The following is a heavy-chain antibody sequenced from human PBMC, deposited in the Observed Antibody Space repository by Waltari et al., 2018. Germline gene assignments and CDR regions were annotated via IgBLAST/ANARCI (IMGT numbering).Heavy chain of an antibody. D-gene: IGHD4-17*01. V-gene: IGHV4-38-2*01. CDR3: AGRTVTTDY. Sequence: QVQLQESGPGLVKPSETLSLTCAVSGYSISSGYYWGWIRQPPGKGLEWIGSIYHSGSTNYNPSLKSRVTISVDTSKNQFSRKLSSVTAADTAVYYCAGRTVTTDYWGQGTLVTVSS. CDR2: IYHSGST. CDR1: GYSISSGYY. J-gene: IGHJ4*02.